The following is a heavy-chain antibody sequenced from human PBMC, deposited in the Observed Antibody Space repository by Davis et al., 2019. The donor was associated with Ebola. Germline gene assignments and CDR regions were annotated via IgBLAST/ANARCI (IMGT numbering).Heavy chain of an antibody. D-gene: IGHD3-3*01. V-gene: IGHV3-23*01. Sequence: GESLKISCAASGFTFSSYSMNWVRQAPGKGLEWVSGINWNSGSILYADSVKGRFTISRDNSKKTLYLQMNSLRAEDTAVYYCAKSGLSFGVVKYHYGMDVWGKGTTVTVSS. CDR2: INWNSGSI. CDR3: AKSGLSFGVVKYHYGMDV. J-gene: IGHJ6*04. CDR1: GFTFSSYS.